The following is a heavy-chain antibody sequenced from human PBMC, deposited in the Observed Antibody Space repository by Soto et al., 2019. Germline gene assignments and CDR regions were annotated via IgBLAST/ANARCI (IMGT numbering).Heavy chain of an antibody. CDR2: ISYVGAT. V-gene: IGHV4-39*01. CDR3: ARLKLPSGRGGGYDYGWTFDI. D-gene: IGHD5-12*01. Sequence: QLHLEESGPGQVKPSETLSLTCSVSGDSMSRSIDYWGWIRQPPGKGLQWLGSISYVGATYYNPSLTSRVTISVDTSKKQFSLEVESVTAADTAMYFCARLKLPSGRGGGYDYGWTFDIWGQGTMVSVSS. J-gene: IGHJ3*02. CDR1: GDSMSRSIDY.